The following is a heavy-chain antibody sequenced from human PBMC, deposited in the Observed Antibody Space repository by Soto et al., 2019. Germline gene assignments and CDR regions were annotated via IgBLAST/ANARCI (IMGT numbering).Heavy chain of an antibody. CDR1: GFTFRSYW. Sequence: PAGTLRLSCAASGFTFRSYWRSWVRQAPGKGLEWVANIKQDGSEKYYVDSVKGRFTISRDNAKNSLYLQMNSLRAEDTAVYYCARDLLLWFGELSYYFDYWGQGTLVTVSS. J-gene: IGHJ4*02. D-gene: IGHD3-10*01. CDR2: IKQDGSEK. CDR3: ARDLLLWFGELSYYFDY. V-gene: IGHV3-7*01.